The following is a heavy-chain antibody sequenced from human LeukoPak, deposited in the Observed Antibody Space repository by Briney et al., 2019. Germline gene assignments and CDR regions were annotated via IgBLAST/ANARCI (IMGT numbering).Heavy chain of an antibody. D-gene: IGHD4-17*01. CDR1: GYTFTSYG. CDR2: ISAYNGNT. Sequence: WASVKVSCKASGYTFTSYGINWVRQAPGQGLEWMGWISAYNGNTNYAQKFQGRVTMTTDTSTSTVYMELRSLRSDDTAVYYCARVPWASTVTKDYFDYWGQGTLVTVSS. CDR3: ARVPWASTVTKDYFDY. V-gene: IGHV1-18*01. J-gene: IGHJ4*02.